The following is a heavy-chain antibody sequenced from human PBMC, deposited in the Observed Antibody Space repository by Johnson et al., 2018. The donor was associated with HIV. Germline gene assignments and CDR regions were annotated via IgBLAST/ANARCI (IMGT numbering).Heavy chain of an antibody. CDR1: GFTFSSYG. J-gene: IGHJ3*02. Sequence: QVQLVESGGGLVQPGRSLRLSCAASGFTFSSYGMHWVRQAPGKGLEWLAVISYDGSNKYYADSVKGRFTISRDNSKNTLYLQMNSLRAEDTAVYYCAREGGALDAFDIWGQGTMVTVSS. D-gene: IGHD1-26*01. CDR2: ISYDGSNK. V-gene: IGHV3-30*03. CDR3: AREGGALDAFDI.